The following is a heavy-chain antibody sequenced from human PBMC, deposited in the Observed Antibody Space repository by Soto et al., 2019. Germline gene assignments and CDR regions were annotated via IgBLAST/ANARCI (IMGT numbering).Heavy chain of an antibody. CDR2: INDSGTT. CDR1: CGSFIGFY. CDR3: ARETSQNVYSHYGMDV. V-gene: IGHV4-34*01. Sequence: PSATLSLTSAIYCGSFIGFYWIWIRQAPGKGLEWIGEINDSGTTNYNPSLKSRVTISADTSKTHFSLRLTSVTAADTAVYYCARETSQNVYSHYGMDVWGQGTTVTVS. J-gene: IGHJ6*02.